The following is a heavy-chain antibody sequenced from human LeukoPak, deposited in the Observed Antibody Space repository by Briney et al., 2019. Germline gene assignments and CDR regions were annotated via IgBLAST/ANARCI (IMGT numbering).Heavy chain of an antibody. D-gene: IGHD3-10*01. CDR2: IYTSGST. V-gene: IGHV4-61*02. J-gene: IGHJ5*02. Sequence: SETLSLTCTVSGGSISSGSYYWGWIRQPAGKGLEWIGRIYTSGSTNYNPPLKSRVTISVDTSKNQFSLKLSSVTAADTAVYYCARGLVVRWATADWFDPWGQGTLVTVSS. CDR1: GGSISSGSYY. CDR3: ARGLVVRWATADWFDP.